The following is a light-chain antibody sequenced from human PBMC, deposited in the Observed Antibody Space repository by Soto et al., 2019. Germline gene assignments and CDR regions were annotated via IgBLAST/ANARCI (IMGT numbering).Light chain of an antibody. V-gene: IGKV1-39*01. Sequence: DIHMTHSLSSLSPSLGYTVTITCGASQSISSYLNWYQQKPGKAPKLLIYAASSLQSGVPSRFSGSGSGTKFTLTIASLQPDDFATYYCQQYETFSGPLGPGTKVDIK. CDR3: QQYETFSGP. CDR1: QSISSY. CDR2: AAS. J-gene: IGKJ1*01.